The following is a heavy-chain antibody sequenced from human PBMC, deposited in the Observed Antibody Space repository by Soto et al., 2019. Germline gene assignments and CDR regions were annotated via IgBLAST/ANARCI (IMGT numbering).Heavy chain of an antibody. CDR1: GFTFSSYA. J-gene: IGHJ4*02. CDR2: ISGSGGST. D-gene: IGHD6-13*01. CDR3: ANARIAAAGYFDY. V-gene: IGHV3-23*01. Sequence: VGSLRLSCAASGFTFSSYAMSWVRQAPGKGLEWVSAISGSGGSTYYADSVKGRFTISRDNSKNTLYLQMNSLRAEDTAVYYCANARIAAAGYFDYWGQGTLVTVSS.